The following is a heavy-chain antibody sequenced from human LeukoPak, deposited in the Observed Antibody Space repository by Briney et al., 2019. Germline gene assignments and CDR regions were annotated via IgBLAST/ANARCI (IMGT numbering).Heavy chain of an antibody. CDR3: AKRGVVIRVILVGFHKEAYYFDS. Sequence: GGSLRLSCAASGFTFSTHNMCWVRQAPGKGLEWVAGISGSGGSTNYADSVKGRFTISRDSAKNTLYLQMNRLRAGDTAVYFCAKRGVVIRVILVGFHKEAYYFDSWGQGALVTVSS. V-gene: IGHV3-23*01. CDR1: GFTFSTHN. D-gene: IGHD3-10*01. J-gene: IGHJ4*02. CDR2: ISGSGGST.